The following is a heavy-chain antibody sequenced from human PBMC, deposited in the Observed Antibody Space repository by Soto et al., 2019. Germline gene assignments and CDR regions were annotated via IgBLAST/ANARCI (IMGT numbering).Heavy chain of an antibody. Sequence: QVQLVQSGAEVKKPGASVKVSCKASGYTFSSYGLSWVRQAPGQGLEWMGWISAYNGNTNYAQQFQGRVTVTTDTSTTTAYMEVRRLRSDDTAVYYCARDYSGVVAGVTVGWFDPWGQGTLVTVSS. CDR2: ISAYNGNT. J-gene: IGHJ5*02. CDR3: ARDYSGVVAGVTVGWFDP. V-gene: IGHV1-18*01. CDR1: GYTFSSYG. D-gene: IGHD2-15*01.